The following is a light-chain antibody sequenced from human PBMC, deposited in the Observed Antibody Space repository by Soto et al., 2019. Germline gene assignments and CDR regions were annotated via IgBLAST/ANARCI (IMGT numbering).Light chain of an antibody. J-gene: IGKJ1*01. Sequence: EIVMTPSPGTLSVFPGERFTLSCMASQSVSGYLDWFQQKPGQAPRLVLQRIFIRAIGVPARFSGSGSETEFTLTISGLQSEDSGVYYCLQHYAWPWKFGQGNKGDIK. CDR1: QSVSGY. V-gene: IGKV3-15*01. CDR2: RIF. CDR3: LQHYAWPWK.